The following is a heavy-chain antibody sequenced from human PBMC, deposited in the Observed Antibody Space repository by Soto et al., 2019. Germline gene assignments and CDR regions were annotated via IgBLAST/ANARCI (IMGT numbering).Heavy chain of an antibody. CDR2: ISDSGRT. CDR3: AREMGYNYETRGNFDS. CDR1: GDSIGNYF. Sequence: QVQLQESGPGLVKPSETLSLTCSVSGDSIGNYFWSWIRQPPGKGLQWIGYISDSGRTNYRPSLKSRVTMSVDTSKNRFSLKLTSVTAADTAVYYCAREMGYNYETRGNFDSWGQGTLVTVSS. V-gene: IGHV4-59*01. J-gene: IGHJ4*02. D-gene: IGHD5-18*01.